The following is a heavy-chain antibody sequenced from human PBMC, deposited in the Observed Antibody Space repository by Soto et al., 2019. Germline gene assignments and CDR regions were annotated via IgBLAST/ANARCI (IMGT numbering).Heavy chain of an antibody. V-gene: IGHV1-18*01. Sequence: ASVKVSCKASGYTLPNFGLSWVRQAPGQGLERMGCISAYTANTNYAQKLQDRVTMTTDTSTSTAFLELRSLRSDDTAVYYCARENSGSYHRHFDYWGQGTLVTVSS. CDR1: GYTLPNFG. CDR2: ISAYTANT. D-gene: IGHD1-26*01. CDR3: ARENSGSYHRHFDY. J-gene: IGHJ4*01.